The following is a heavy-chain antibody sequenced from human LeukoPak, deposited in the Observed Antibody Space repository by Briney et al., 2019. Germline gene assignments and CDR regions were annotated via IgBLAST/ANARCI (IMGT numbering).Heavy chain of an antibody. D-gene: IGHD1-26*01. CDR2: ISPNSNFI. Sequence: PGGSLRLPCAGSGFTFSIDGMNWVRQAPGKGLEWVSSISPNSNFIYQADSVKGRFTISRDNAKNSLYLQMEGLRVEDTAVYYCTNFQTVGVKPFEHWGQGTLVTVSS. CDR3: TNFQTVGVKPFEH. J-gene: IGHJ5*02. V-gene: IGHV3-21*01. CDR1: GFTFSIDG.